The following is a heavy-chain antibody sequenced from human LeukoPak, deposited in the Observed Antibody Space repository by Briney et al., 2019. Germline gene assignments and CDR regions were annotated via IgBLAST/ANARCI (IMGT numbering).Heavy chain of an antibody. CDR2: MSSSGSPI. CDR1: GFTFGSYE. CDR3: EAYYYDTSGYYFDY. Sequence: GGSLRLSCAASGFTFGSYEMNWVRQAPGKGLEWVSYMSSSGSPIYYADSLKGRFTISRDNAKNSLYLQMNRLRAEDTAVYYCEAYYYDTSGYYFDYWGQGTLVTVSS. D-gene: IGHD3-22*01. V-gene: IGHV3-48*03. J-gene: IGHJ4*02.